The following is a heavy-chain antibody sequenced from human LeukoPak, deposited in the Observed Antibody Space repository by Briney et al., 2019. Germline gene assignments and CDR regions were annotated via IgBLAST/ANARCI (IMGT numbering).Heavy chain of an antibody. CDR1: DDSISRDF. D-gene: IGHD6-19*01. Sequence: PSETLSLTCTASDDSISRDFCTWIRQPPGKGLEWIGYIRYSGRTEYNPSLKSRVTISIQTSKTQFSLKLTSVTAADTAIYYCARLPDVSGWPFDYWGQGILVTVSS. CDR3: ARLPDVSGWPFDY. J-gene: IGHJ4*02. V-gene: IGHV4-59*01. CDR2: IRYSGRT.